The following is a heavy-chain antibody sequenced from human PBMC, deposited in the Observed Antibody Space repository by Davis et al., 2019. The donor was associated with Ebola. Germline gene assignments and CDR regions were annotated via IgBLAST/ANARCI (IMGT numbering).Heavy chain of an antibody. CDR2: IYYSGST. D-gene: IGHD3-22*01. J-gene: IGHJ3*02. CDR3: ARDSRYYYDSSGYSTSHAFDI. V-gene: IGHV4-31*03. CDR1: GGSISSGGYY. Sequence: SETLSLTCTVSGGSISSGGYYWSWIRQHPGKGLEWIGYIYYSGSTYYNPSLKSRVTISVDTSKNQFSLQLSSVTAADTAVYYCARDSRYYYDSSGYSTSHAFDIWGQGTMVTVSS.